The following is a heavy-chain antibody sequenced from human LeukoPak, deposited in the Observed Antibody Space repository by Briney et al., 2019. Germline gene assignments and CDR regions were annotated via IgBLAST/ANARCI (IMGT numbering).Heavy chain of an antibody. V-gene: IGHV4-61*05. CDR3: ARGYYDFWSGLKYYYMDV. CDR2: IYYSGST. CDR1: GGSISSSSYY. D-gene: IGHD3-3*01. Sequence: PSETLSLACTVSGGSISSSSYYWGWIRQPPGKGLEWIGYIYYSGSTNYNPSLKSRVTISVDTSKNQFSLKLSSVTAADTAVYYCARGYYDFWSGLKYYYMDVWGKGTTVTVSS. J-gene: IGHJ6*03.